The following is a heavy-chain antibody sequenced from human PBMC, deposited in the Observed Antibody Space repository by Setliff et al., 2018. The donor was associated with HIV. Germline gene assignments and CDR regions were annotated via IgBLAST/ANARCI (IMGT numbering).Heavy chain of an antibody. CDR1: GFTFSSYW. J-gene: IGHJ4*02. CDR3: AKEVPYSNGFMYFDY. D-gene: IGHD3-22*01. CDR2: ITGSGGNT. V-gene: IGHV3-23*01. Sequence: GGSLRLSCAASGFTFSSYWMSWVRQAPGKGLEWVSTITGSGGNTYYADSVKGRFTISRDNSENTLYLQMNSLRPEDTAIYYCAKEVPYSNGFMYFDYWGQGTLVTVSS.